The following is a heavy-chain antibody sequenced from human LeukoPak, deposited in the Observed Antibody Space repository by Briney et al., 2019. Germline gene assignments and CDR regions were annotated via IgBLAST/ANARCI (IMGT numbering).Heavy chain of an antibody. D-gene: IGHD1-26*01. V-gene: IGHV3-30-3*01. CDR2: ISYDGSNK. CDR3: ARSGIGGAFDI. Sequence: GRSLRLSCAASGFTFSSYAMHWVRQAPGKGLEWVAVISYDGSNKYYADSVRGRFTISRDNSKNTLYLQMNSLRAEDTAVYYCARSGIGGAFDIWGQGTMVTVSS. CDR1: GFTFSSYA. J-gene: IGHJ3*02.